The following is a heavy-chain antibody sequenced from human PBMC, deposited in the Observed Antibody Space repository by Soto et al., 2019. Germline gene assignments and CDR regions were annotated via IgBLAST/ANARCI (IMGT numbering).Heavy chain of an antibody. V-gene: IGHV1-69*13. CDR3: ARGSGYDQYYYYGMDV. J-gene: IGHJ6*02. D-gene: IGHD5-12*01. CDR2: IIPIFGTA. CDR1: GGTFSSYA. Sequence: SVKVSCKASGGTFSSYAISWVRQAPGQGLEWMGGIIPIFGTANYAQKFQGRVTITADESTSTAYMELSSLRSEDTAVYYCARGSGYDQYYYYGMDVWGQGTTVTVSS.